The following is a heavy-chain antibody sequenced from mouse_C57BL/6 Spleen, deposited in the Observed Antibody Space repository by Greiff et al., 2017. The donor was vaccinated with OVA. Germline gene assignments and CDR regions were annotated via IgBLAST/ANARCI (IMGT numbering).Heavy chain of an antibody. CDR3: ARSGSHGYFDV. V-gene: IGHV7-3*01. D-gene: IGHD1-1*01. Sequence: EVKLMESGGGLVQPGGSLSLSCAASGFTFTDYYMSWVRQPPGKALEWLGFIRNKANGYTTEYSASVKGRFTISRDNSQSILYLQMNALRAEDSATYYCARSGSHGYFDVWGTGTTVTVSS. CDR1: GFTFTDYY. J-gene: IGHJ1*03. CDR2: IRNKANGYTT.